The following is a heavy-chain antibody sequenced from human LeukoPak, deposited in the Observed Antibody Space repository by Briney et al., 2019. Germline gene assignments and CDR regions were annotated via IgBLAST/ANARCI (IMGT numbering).Heavy chain of an antibody. J-gene: IGHJ4*02. CDR1: GFTFGDYA. CDR2: IRSKAFGGAT. V-gene: IGHV3-49*03. CDR3: TRDPGRYTGGQYPFDY. D-gene: IGHD2-8*02. Sequence: GGSLRLSCTGSGFTFGDYAMTWFRQAPGKGPEWVGFIRSKAFGGATEYAASVKGRFTISRDDSKGIAYLQMNGLKTEDTGVYYCTRDPGRYTGGQYPFDYWGQGTLVTVSS.